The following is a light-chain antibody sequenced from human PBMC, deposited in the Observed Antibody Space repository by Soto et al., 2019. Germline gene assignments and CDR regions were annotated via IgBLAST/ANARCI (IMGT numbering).Light chain of an antibody. Sequence: DVQMTQSPPSPSASVGDRVAHTCPASHSISNDLGGYRQKLGKDPQRMIYSESSLERGVPSRFRGSGSGTEFTLTISSLQPEDFATYYCLQHNSYPWTFGQGTKVDIK. CDR3: LQHNSYPWT. CDR1: HSISND. CDR2: SES. J-gene: IGKJ1*01. V-gene: IGKV1-17*01.